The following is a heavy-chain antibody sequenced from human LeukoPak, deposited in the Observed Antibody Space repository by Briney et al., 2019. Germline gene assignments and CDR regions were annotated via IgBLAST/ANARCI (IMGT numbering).Heavy chain of an antibody. J-gene: IGHJ5*02. CDR2: INLNSGGT. D-gene: IGHD1-1*01. CDR3: AREGRVRLNWFDP. V-gene: IGHV1-2*02. CDR1: GYTFTVYY. Sequence: GASVNVSCTASGYTFTVYYKHRVRQAPGQGLGWMGWINLNSGGTNYAQKFQGRVTMTRDTSISTAYMELSRLRSDDTAVYYCAREGRVRLNWFDPWGQGTLVTVSS.